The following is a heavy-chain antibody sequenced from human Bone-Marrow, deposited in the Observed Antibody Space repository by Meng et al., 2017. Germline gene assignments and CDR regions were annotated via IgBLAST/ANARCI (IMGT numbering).Heavy chain of an antibody. CDR3: ARDSENIVGATRFDY. CDR1: GCAVSSYA. CDR2: IIPILSTA. V-gene: IGHV1-69*06. D-gene: IGHD1-26*01. Sequence: VEVVHSGAEVKKPGSWVKVSCHASGCAVSSYAISWVRQAPGQGLEWMGGIIPILSTANYAQKFQGRVTITADKSTSTAYMELSSLISEDTAVYYCARDSENIVGATRFDYWGQGTLVTVSS. J-gene: IGHJ4*02.